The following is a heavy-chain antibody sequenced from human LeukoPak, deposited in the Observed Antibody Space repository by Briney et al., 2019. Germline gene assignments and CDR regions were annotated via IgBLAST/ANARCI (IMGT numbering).Heavy chain of an antibody. CDR1: GFTFSSYA. J-gene: IGHJ4*02. CDR3: ARGPTYSSGWFFDY. Sequence: GGSLRRSCAASGFTFSSYAMHWVRQAPGKGLEWVAVISYDGSNKYYADSVKGRFTISRDNSKNTLYLQMNSLRAEDTAVYYCARGPTYSSGWFFDYWGQGTLVTVSS. V-gene: IGHV3-30-3*01. CDR2: ISYDGSNK. D-gene: IGHD6-19*01.